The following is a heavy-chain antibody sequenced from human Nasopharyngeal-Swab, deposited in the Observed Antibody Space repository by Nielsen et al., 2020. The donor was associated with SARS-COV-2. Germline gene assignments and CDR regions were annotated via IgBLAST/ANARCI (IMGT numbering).Heavy chain of an antibody. J-gene: IGHJ4*02. Sequence: SGPTLVKPTQTLTLTCTFSGFSLSTSGVGVVWIRQPPGKALEWLALIYWNDDKRYSPSLKSRLTITKDTSKNQVVLTMTNMDPVDTATYYCAHSKKNYDESPMHYFDYWGQGTLVTVSS. CDR2: IYWNDDK. V-gene: IGHV2-5*01. CDR3: AHSKKNYDESPMHYFDY. D-gene: IGHD3-3*01. CDR1: GFSLSTSGVG.